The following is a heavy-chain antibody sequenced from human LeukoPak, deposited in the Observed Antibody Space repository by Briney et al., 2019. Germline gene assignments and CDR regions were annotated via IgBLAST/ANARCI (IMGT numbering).Heavy chain of an antibody. CDR2: IFINEST. Sequence: SETLSLTCTVSDDSLTSCSHYWSWLRQPAGKGLECIRRIFINESTHYNPSLTSRATISADTSKSQFSLKLTSVTAADAAVYYCARMRIVVVPAAKFRHFYYGMDVWGQGTTVTVSS. CDR1: DDSLTSCSHY. J-gene: IGHJ6*02. CDR3: ARMRIVVVPAAKFRHFYYGMDV. V-gene: IGHV4-61*02. D-gene: IGHD2-2*01.